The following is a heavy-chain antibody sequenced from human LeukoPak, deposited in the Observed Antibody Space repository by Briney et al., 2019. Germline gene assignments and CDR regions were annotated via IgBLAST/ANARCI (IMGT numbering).Heavy chain of an antibody. V-gene: IGHV4-38-2*02. Sequence: SETLSLTCTVSGYSISNGFYWAWIRQPPGKGLEWIGSVYHTGSTYSNPSLKSRVTISVDTSKNQFSLSLTSVTAADTAVYYCARDLWFLNYDYAEEGWLDPWGQGTLVTVSS. CDR2: VYHTGST. J-gene: IGHJ5*02. CDR3: ARDLWFLNYDYAEEGWLDP. CDR1: GYSISNGFY. D-gene: IGHD4-17*01.